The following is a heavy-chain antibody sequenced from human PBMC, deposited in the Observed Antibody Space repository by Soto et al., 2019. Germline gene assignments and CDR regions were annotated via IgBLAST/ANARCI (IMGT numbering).Heavy chain of an antibody. J-gene: IGHJ6*03. CDR2: IGTAGDT. V-gene: IGHV3-13*01. CDR3: AREYCSGGSCYYMDV. Sequence: GGSLRLSCAASGFTFSSYDMHWVRQATGKGLEWVSAIGTAGDTYYPGSVKGRFTISRENAKNSLYLQMNSLRAGDTAVYYCAREYCSGGSCYYMDVWGKGTTVTVSS. D-gene: IGHD2-15*01. CDR1: GFTFSSYD.